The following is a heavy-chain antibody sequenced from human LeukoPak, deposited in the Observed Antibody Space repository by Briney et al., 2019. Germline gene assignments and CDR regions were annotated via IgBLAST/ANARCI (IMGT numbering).Heavy chain of an antibody. CDR3: ANGGAYCGADCYLPAFDY. CDR2: IYYSGST. J-gene: IGHJ4*02. Sequence: PSETLSLTCTVSGGSISSYYWSWIRQPPGKGLEWIGYIYYSGSTNYNPSLKSRVTISVDTSKNQFSLKLSSVTGADTAVYYCANGGAYCGADCYLPAFDYWGQGTLVTVSS. D-gene: IGHD2-21*02. V-gene: IGHV4-59*12. CDR1: GGSISSYY.